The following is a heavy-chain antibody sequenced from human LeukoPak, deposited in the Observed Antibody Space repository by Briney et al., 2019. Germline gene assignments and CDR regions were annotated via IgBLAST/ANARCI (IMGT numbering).Heavy chain of an antibody. V-gene: IGHV1-69*13. D-gene: IGHD3-16*01. CDR3: ASRIWGIDF. CDR1: GGPFSHYA. CDR2: IIAMSGKT. J-gene: IGHJ4*02. Sequence: ASVKDSCKASGGPFSHYALTWVRQAPGQGLEWMGGIIAMSGKTNYGQRLQGRITITADASTSTAYMALSTLRSDDTAVYYCASRIWGIDFWGQGTLVTVSS.